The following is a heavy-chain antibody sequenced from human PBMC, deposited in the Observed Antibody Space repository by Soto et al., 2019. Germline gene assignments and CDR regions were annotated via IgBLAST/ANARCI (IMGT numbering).Heavy chain of an antibody. CDR2: ISYDGSNK. D-gene: IGHD6-19*01. J-gene: IGHJ5*02. CDR1: GFTFSSYA. V-gene: IGHV3-30-3*01. Sequence: SCAASGFTFSSYAMHWVRQAPGKGLEWVAVISYDGSNKYYADSVKGRFTISRDNSKNTLYLQMNSLRAEDTAVYYCARGYSSGSAPWGQGTLVTVSS. CDR3: ARGYSSGSAP.